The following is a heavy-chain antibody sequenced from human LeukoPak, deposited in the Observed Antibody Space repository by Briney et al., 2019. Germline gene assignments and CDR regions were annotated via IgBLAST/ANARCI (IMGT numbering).Heavy chain of an antibody. V-gene: IGHV4-59*08. J-gene: IGHJ4*02. CDR2: IYYSGHT. CDR1: GGSISAHY. D-gene: IGHD3-3*01. CDR3: ARHADSGSGYYDY. Sequence: PSETLSLTCTVSGGSISAHYWSWIRQPPGKGLEWIAYIYYSGHTNYNPSLRSRVSISVYTSQNHFSLSLSSVTAADTAVYFCARHADSGSGYYDYWGQGVLVTVPS.